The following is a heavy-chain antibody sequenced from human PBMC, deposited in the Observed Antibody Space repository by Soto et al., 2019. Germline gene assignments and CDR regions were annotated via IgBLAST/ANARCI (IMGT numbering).Heavy chain of an antibody. J-gene: IGHJ4*02. V-gene: IGHV1-69*06. CDR3: ARVRDFWSGYYDY. CDR2: IIPIFGTA. D-gene: IGHD3-3*01. CDR1: GGTLSSYA. Sequence: SPLKVSCKASGGTLSSYAISWVRQAPGQGLEWMGGIIPIFGTANYAQKFQGRVTITADKSTSTAYMELSSLRSEDTAVYYCARVRDFWSGYYDYWGQGTLVTVSS.